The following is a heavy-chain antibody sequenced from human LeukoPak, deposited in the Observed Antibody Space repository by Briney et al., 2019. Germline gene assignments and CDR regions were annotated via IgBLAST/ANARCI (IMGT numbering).Heavy chain of an antibody. Sequence: GGSLRLSCAASGITFRSYWMSWVRQAPGKGLEWVANIKRDGSEKFYVDSVKGRFTISRDNAKNSLYLQMNSLRAEDTAVYFCARVGALSSSWLLYWGQGTLVTVSS. CDR1: GITFRSYW. D-gene: IGHD6-13*01. CDR3: ARVGALSSSWLLY. CDR2: IKRDGSEK. J-gene: IGHJ4*02. V-gene: IGHV3-7*01.